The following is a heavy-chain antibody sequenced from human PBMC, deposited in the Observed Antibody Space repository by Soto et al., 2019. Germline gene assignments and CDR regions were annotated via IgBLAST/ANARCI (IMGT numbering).Heavy chain of an antibody. V-gene: IGHV4-59*01. D-gene: IGHD3-3*01. Sequence: SETLALTCTVSVGSISIYYWSWIRQPPGKGLEWIGYIYYSGSTNYNPSLKSRVTISVDTSKNQFSLKLSSVTAADTAVYHCARFQNFWSGYSYYYYGMDVWGQGTTVTVSS. CDR2: IYYSGST. CDR3: ARFQNFWSGYSYYYYGMDV. J-gene: IGHJ6*01. CDR1: VGSISIYY.